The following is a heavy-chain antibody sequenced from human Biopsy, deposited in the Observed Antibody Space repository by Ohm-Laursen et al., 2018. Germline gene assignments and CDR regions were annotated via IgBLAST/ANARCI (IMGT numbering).Heavy chain of an antibody. J-gene: IGHJ3*02. CDR2: VYYSGST. Sequence: PSETLSLTCSVSGGSISSYYWTWIRQPPGQGLEWIGDVYYSGSTNRNPSLKSRVTILVDTSKKQFSLRLTSVTAADTAVYYCGRREVVITHDAFDTWGQGTMVTVSS. V-gene: IGHV4-59*08. D-gene: IGHD3-22*01. CDR3: GRREVVITHDAFDT. CDR1: GGSISSYY.